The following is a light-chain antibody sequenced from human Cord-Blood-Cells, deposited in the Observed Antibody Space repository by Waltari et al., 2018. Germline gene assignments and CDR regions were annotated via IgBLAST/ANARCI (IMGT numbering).Light chain of an antibody. J-gene: IGKJ4*01. V-gene: IGKV1-39*01. Sequence: DIQMTQSPSSLSASVGDRVTITCRGSQSISSYLNWYQQKPGKAPKLLIYASSSLQSGVPSRFSGSVSGTDFTLTISSLQPEEFATDYCQQSYSTPLTFGGGTKVEIK. CDR3: QQSYSTPLT. CDR2: ASS. CDR1: QSISSY.